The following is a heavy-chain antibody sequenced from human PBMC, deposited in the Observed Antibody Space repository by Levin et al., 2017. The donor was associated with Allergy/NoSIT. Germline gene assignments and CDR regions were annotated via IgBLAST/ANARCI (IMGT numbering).Heavy chain of an antibody. J-gene: IGHJ6*02. CDR1: GFTFSNYG. V-gene: IGHV3-33*01. CDR2: IWYDGSYK. D-gene: IGHD5-18*01. CDR3: AVIPLDTSYNGMDV. Sequence: RGESLKISCAASGFTFSNYGIHWVRQAPDKGLEWVAVIWYDGSYKYYGDSVKGRFTISRDNSKNTLYLMMNSLRAEDTAVYYCAVIPLDTSYNGMDVWGQGTTVTVSS.